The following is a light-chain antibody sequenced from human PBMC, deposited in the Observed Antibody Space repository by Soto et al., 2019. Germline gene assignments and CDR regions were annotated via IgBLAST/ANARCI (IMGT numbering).Light chain of an antibody. CDR2: GAS. CDR1: QSVSNN. Sequence: EIVLTQSTGTLSLSPGERVTLSCRASQSVSNNLAWYQQKPGQAPRLLFYGASTRATGIPARFSGSGSGTEFTLTISSLQSEDFAVYYCQQYNNWPRTFGQGTKV. V-gene: IGKV3-15*01. J-gene: IGKJ1*01. CDR3: QQYNNWPRT.